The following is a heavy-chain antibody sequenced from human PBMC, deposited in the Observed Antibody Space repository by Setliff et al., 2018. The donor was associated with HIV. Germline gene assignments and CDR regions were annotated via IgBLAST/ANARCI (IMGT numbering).Heavy chain of an antibody. CDR2: IHHTGRT. J-gene: IGHJ4*02. CDR3: AKRLTGPFDN. D-gene: IGHD1-1*01. Sequence: PSETLSLTCAVSGASIQITDTWWSLVRQPPGKGLEWIGEIHHTGRTNYNPSLKNRVTVSIDNFKNQFSLNLSSVTAADTAVYYCAKRLTGPFDNWGQGTLVTVSS. CDR1: GASIQITDTW. V-gene: IGHV4-4*02.